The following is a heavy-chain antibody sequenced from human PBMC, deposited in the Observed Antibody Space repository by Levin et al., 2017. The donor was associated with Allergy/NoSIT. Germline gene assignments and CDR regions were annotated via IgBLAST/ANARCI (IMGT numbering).Heavy chain of an antibody. J-gene: IGHJ4*02. Sequence: LSLTCAASGFTFSNYAMSWVRQAPGKGLEWVSGISGSGITYYADSLKGRFTISRDNSKNALYLQMSSLRAEDTAIYYCAKSPTTVAVDFDYWGQGTLVTVSS. CDR2: ISGSGIT. CDR1: GFTFSNYA. CDR3: AKSPTTVAVDFDY. V-gene: IGHV3-23*01. D-gene: IGHD4-23*01.